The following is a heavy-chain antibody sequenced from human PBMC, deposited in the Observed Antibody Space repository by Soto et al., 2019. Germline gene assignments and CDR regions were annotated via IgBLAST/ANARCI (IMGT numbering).Heavy chain of an antibody. V-gene: IGHV1-8*01. CDR2: MNPNSGNT. D-gene: IGHD3-3*01. CDR1: GYTFTSYD. CDR3: ARGRDTIFGVVIIPQDWFDP. J-gene: IGHJ5*02. Sequence: ASVKVSCKASGYTFTSYDINWVRQATGQGXEWMGWMNPNSGNTGYAQKFQGRVTMTRNTSISTAYMGLSSLRSEDTAVYYCARGRDTIFGVVIIPQDWFDPWGQGTLVTV.